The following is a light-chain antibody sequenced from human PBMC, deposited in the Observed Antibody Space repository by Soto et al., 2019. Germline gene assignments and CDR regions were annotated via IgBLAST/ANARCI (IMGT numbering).Light chain of an antibody. J-gene: IGLJ1*01. V-gene: IGLV2-8*01. Sequence: QSVLNHPPSASECHGQSGTISCNGTSSDVGGYHYVSWYQHHPGRSPKLLIYEVEKRPAGVAGRFSGSKSGSTASLTVSGLQADAEADYYCLSSGCSNNYVFGTGTKFTVL. CDR2: EVE. CDR3: LSSGCSNNYV. CDR1: SSDVGGYHY.